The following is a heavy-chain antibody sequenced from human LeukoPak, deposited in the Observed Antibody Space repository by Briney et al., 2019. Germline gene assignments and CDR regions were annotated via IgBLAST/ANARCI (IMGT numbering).Heavy chain of an antibody. CDR1: GFTFSSYS. V-gene: IGHV3-21*01. CDR3: ASYSSSWYTHHDAFDI. Sequence: GGSLRLSCAASGFTFSSYSMNWVRQAPGKGLEWVSSISSSSSYIYYADSAKGRFTISRDNAKNSLYLQMNSLRAEDTAVYYCASYSSSWYTHHDAFDIWGQGTMVTVSS. D-gene: IGHD6-13*01. CDR2: ISSSSSYI. J-gene: IGHJ3*02.